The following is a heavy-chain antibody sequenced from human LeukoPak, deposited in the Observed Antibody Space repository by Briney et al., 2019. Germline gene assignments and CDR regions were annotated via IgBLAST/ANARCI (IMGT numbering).Heavy chain of an antibody. CDR2: INHSGST. Sequence: SETLSLTCTVSGGSISSYYWTWIRQPPGKGLEWIGEINHSGSTNYNPSLKSRVTISVDASKNQFSLKLNSVTAADTALYYCARGYHWGGYYFDYWGQGTLLTVSS. J-gene: IGHJ4*02. V-gene: IGHV4-34*01. CDR1: GGSISSYY. CDR3: ARGYHWGGYYFDY. D-gene: IGHD1-1*01.